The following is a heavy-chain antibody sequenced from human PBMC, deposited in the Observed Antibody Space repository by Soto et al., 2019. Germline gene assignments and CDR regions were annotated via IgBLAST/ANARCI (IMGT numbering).Heavy chain of an antibody. V-gene: IGHV4-30-4*01. CDR3: ARSLSASSGWFAP. CDR2: IYKSGTA. J-gene: IGHJ5*02. D-gene: IGHD6-6*01. CDR1: GDYISSGDYY. Sequence: QVHLEESGPGLVKPSQTLSLTCTVSGDYISSGDYYWAWIRQSPGKGLEWMAYIYKSGTAYYSPSLRNRLFISIDMSANRFSLQVTSVTAAATALYYCARSLSASSGWFAPWGQGTLVTVSA.